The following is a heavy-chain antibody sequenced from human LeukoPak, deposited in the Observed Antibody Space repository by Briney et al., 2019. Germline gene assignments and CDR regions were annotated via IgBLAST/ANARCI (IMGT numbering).Heavy chain of an antibody. D-gene: IGHD3-3*01. V-gene: IGHV3-48*01. CDR1: GFTFSSYS. CDR2: ISSSSSTI. CDR3: ARGITIFGVVRDPNDY. Sequence: GGSLRLSCAASGFTFSSYSMNWVRQAPGKGLEWVSYISSSSSTIYYADSVKGRFTISRDNAKNSLYLQMNSLRAEDTAVYYCARGITIFGVVRDPNDYWGQGTLVTVSS. J-gene: IGHJ4*02.